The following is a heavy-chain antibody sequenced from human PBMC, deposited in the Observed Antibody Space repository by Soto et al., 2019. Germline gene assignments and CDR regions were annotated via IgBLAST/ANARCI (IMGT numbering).Heavy chain of an antibody. CDR2: ISSNGGTT. J-gene: IGHJ4*02. D-gene: IGHD6-19*01. CDR1: GFTFSSYS. V-gene: IGHV3-64*01. Sequence: GGSLRLSCAASGFTFSSYSMHWVRQAPGKGLEYVSAISSNGGTTSYANSVKGRFTISRDNSKNTLYLQMSSLRAEDTAVYYCAKDTSSGRWGQGTLVTVSS. CDR3: AKDTSSGR.